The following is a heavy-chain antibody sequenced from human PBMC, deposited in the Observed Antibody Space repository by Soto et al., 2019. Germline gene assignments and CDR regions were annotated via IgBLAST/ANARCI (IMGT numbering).Heavy chain of an antibody. CDR2: IFPDDSDI. Sequence: GESLKISCKGSGYTFTNYWIAWVRQMPGKGLEWMGIIFPDDSDIRYSPSFQGQVTISADKSISTAYLQWSSLKASDTAMFYCARRDAHNFDYWGQGTLVTVSS. V-gene: IGHV5-51*01. J-gene: IGHJ4*02. CDR3: ARRDAHNFDY. CDR1: GYTFTNYW. D-gene: IGHD2-2*01.